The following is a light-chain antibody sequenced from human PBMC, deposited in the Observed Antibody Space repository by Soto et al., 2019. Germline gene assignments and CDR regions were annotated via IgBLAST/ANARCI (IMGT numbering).Light chain of an antibody. J-gene: IGLJ1*01. CDR2: DVS. V-gene: IGLV2-14*01. CDR3: SSYTSSSTLYV. Sequence: QSVLTQPASVSGSPGQSITISCTGTSSDVGGYNYVSWYQQHPGKAPKLMIYDVSNRPSGVSNRFSGSKSGNTASLTISGSQAEDEADYYCSSYTSSSTLYVFGTGTKVTVL. CDR1: SSDVGGYNY.